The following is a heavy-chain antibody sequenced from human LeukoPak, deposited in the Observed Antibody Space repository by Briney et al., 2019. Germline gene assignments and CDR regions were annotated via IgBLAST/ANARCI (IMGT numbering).Heavy chain of an antibody. V-gene: IGHV3-23*01. CDR2: ISGGGYST. J-gene: IGHJ4*02. Sequence: GGSLRLACAASGFTFSSYAMSWVRQAPGKGLQWISTISGGGYSTYYAESVKGRFTISKDNSKNTVFLHMNSLSAEDTAVYCCAKAPYSSSWNLYFDDWGQGTLVTVSS. CDR1: GFTFSSYA. D-gene: IGHD6-13*01. CDR3: AKAPYSSSWNLYFDD.